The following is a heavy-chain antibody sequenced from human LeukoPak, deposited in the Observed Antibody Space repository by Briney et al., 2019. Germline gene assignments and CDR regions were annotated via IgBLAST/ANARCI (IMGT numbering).Heavy chain of an antibody. D-gene: IGHD1-26*01. V-gene: IGHV4-4*07. Sequence: PSETLSLTCTVSGGSISSYYWSWIRQPAGKRLEWIGRIYTSGSTNYNPSLKSRVTMSVDTSKNQFSLKLSSVTAADTAVYYCARDPPRVGGYYYYYMDVWGKGTTVTVSS. CDR1: GGSISSYY. CDR2: IYTSGST. CDR3: ARDPPRVGGYYYYYMDV. J-gene: IGHJ6*03.